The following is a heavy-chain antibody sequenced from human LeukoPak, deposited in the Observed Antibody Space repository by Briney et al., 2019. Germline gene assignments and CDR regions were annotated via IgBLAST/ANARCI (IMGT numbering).Heavy chain of an antibody. J-gene: IGHJ3*02. V-gene: IGHV3-48*01. Sequence: GGSLRLSCAASGFTFSSYAMNWVRQAPGKGLEWVSYISSSGSTIYYADSVKGRFTISRDNSKNTMYLQMNSLRAEDTAMYYCARAPMSYDSSGFGGAFDIWGQGTMVTVSS. CDR2: ISSSGSTI. CDR3: ARAPMSYDSSGFGGAFDI. D-gene: IGHD3-22*01. CDR1: GFTFSSYA.